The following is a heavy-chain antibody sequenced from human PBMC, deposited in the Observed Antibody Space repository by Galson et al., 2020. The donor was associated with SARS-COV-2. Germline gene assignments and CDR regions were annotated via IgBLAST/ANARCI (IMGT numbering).Heavy chain of an antibody. Sequence: KMSGPTLVKPTQTLTLTCTLSGFSLSTSGVGVGWIRQPPGKALEWLALIYWDDDKRYSPSLKSRLTITKDTSKNQVVLTMTNMDPVDTATYYCARIDSYYYDSSGDYFDYWGQGTLVTVSS. J-gene: IGHJ4*02. CDR2: IYWDDDK. V-gene: IGHV2-5*02. CDR3: ARIDSYYYDSSGDYFDY. D-gene: IGHD3-22*01. CDR1: GFSLSTSGVG.